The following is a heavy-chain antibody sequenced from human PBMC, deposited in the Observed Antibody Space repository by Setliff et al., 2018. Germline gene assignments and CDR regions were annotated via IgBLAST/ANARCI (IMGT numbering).Heavy chain of an antibody. J-gene: IGHJ3*01. CDR3: AISTLAICSGGSCPNAFDV. D-gene: IGHD2-15*01. Sequence: ASVKVSCKASAHIFKSYGISWVRQDPGQGLEWVGWISSYNDVTSYAQRFQGRVTLTTDTSTRAAYMELRTLRSDDTAVYYCAISTLAICSGGSCPNAFDVWGQGTMVTVSS. CDR1: AHIFKSYG. V-gene: IGHV1-18*01. CDR2: ISSYNDVT.